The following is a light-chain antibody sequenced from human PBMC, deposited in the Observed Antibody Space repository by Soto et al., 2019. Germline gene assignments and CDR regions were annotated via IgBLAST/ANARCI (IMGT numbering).Light chain of an antibody. CDR3: NSYAGTITRFV. J-gene: IGLJ1*01. V-gene: IGLV2-14*02. CDR1: SGYVGTYSL. Sequence: QSVLAQPASVSGSPGQSITISCTGASGYVGTYSLVSWYQQHPGKAPKVVIYEGHKRPSGVPDRFSGSTSVNTASLTISGLQADDEADYYCNSYAGTITRFVFGTGTKVTVL. CDR2: EGH.